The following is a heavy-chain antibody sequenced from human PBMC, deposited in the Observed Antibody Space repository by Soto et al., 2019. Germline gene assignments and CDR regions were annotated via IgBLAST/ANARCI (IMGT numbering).Heavy chain of an antibody. J-gene: IGHJ6*02. CDR1: GGTFSSYS. CDR2: IIPILGIA. CDR3: ARATEAYYYYGMDV. Sequence: ASVKVSCKASGGTFSSYSISWVRQAPGQGLEWMGRIIPILGIANYAQKFQGRVTITADKSTSTAYMELSSLRSEDMAVYYCARATEAYYYYGMDVWGQGTTVTVSS. D-gene: IGHD5-12*01. V-gene: IGHV1-69*02.